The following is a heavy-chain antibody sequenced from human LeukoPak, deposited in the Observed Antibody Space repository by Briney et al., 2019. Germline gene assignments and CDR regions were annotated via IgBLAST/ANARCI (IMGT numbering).Heavy chain of an antibody. CDR1: GFTFSSYS. D-gene: IGHD3-22*01. Sequence: GGSLRLSCAASGFTFSSYSMNWFRQAPGKGLEWVSSISSSSSYIYYADSVKGRFTISRDNAKNSLYLQMNSLRAEDTAVYYCARDHRGYYDSSGEFDYWGQGTLVTVSS. V-gene: IGHV3-21*01. CDR2: ISSSSSYI. CDR3: ARDHRGYYDSSGEFDY. J-gene: IGHJ4*02.